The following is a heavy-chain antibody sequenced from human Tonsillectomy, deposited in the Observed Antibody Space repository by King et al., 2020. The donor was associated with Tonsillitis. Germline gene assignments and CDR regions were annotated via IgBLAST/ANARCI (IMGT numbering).Heavy chain of an antibody. V-gene: IGHV4-30-4*01. D-gene: IGHD3-22*01. CDR3: AREDGSSDKIGY. CDR1: GGSISSGDYY. CDR2: IYYSGST. Sequence: VQLQESGPGLVRPSQTLSLTCTVSGGSISSGDYYWSWIRQPPGKGLEWIGYIYYSGSTYYNPSLKSRVTISVDTSKNQFSLKLSSVTAADTAVYYCAREDGSSDKIGYWGQGTLVTVSS. J-gene: IGHJ4*02.